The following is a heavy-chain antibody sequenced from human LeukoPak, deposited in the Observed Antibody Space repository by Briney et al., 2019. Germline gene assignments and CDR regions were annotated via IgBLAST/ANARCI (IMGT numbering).Heavy chain of an antibody. CDR1: GGSISSGGYS. Sequence: SQTLSLTCAVSGGSISSGGYSWSWIRQPPGKGLEWIGYIYHSGSTYYNPSPRSRVTISVDRSKNQFSLKLYSVTAADTAVYFCARGYSGSYEGYYFDYWGQGTLVTVSS. D-gene: IGHD1-26*01. V-gene: IGHV4-30-2*01. CDR2: IYHSGST. CDR3: ARGYSGSYEGYYFDY. J-gene: IGHJ4*02.